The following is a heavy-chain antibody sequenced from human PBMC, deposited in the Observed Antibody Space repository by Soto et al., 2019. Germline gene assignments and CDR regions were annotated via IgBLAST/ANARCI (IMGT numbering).Heavy chain of an antibody. CDR3: AADAAARPFYYYYGMDV. Sequence: QMPLVQSGPEVKKPGTSVKVSCKASGFTFTSSAVQWVRQARGQRLEWIGWIVVGSGNTNYAQKFQERVTITRDMSTSTAYMELSSLRSEDTAVYYCAADAAARPFYYYYGMDVWGQGTTVTVSS. D-gene: IGHD6-6*01. CDR2: IVVGSGNT. CDR1: GFTFTSSA. V-gene: IGHV1-58*01. J-gene: IGHJ6*02.